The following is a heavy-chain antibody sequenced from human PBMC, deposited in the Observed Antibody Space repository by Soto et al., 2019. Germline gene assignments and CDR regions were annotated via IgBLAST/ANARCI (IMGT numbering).Heavy chain of an antibody. V-gene: IGHV3-33*01. CDR3: ARFNRGIDV. D-gene: IGHD3-16*01. CDR1: GFNFRTYG. J-gene: IGHJ3*01. CDR2: IWYDGSKK. Sequence: QVNLVEAGGGVVQSGRSLRLSCAASGFNFRTYGIQWVRQAPGKGLEWVAGIWYDGSKKYYGEYVKGRFSISRDNANDTVFLQMNSLRGENTAEYFCARFNRGIDVWGQGTVVTVSS.